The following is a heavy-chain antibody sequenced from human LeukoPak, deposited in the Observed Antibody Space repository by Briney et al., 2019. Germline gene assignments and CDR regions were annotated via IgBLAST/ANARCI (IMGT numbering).Heavy chain of an antibody. CDR3: ARAWRAARRFVFNWFDP. J-gene: IGHJ5*02. CDR1: GGSFSGYY. D-gene: IGHD6-6*01. CDR2: INHSGST. Sequence: SETLSLTRAVYGGSFSGYYWSWIRQPPGKGLEWIGEINHSGSTNYNPSLKSRVTISVDTSKNQFSLKLSSVTAADTAVYYCARAWRAARRFVFNWFDPWGQGTLVTVSS. V-gene: IGHV4-34*01.